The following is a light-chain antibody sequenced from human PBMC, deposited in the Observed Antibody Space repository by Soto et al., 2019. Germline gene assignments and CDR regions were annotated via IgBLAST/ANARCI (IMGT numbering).Light chain of an antibody. Sequence: DIQMTQSPSTLSASVGDRVTITCRASQSLSSWLAWYQQKPGKAPKSLIYKASSLESGVPSRFSGSGSGTEFTLTISSLQPDDFATYYCQQNLSYPITFGQGTRLEIK. CDR3: QQNLSYPIT. CDR2: KAS. J-gene: IGKJ5*01. V-gene: IGKV1-5*03. CDR1: QSLSSW.